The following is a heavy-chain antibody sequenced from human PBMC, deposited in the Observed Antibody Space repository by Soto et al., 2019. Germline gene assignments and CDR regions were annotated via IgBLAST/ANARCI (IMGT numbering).Heavy chain of an antibody. V-gene: IGHV1-18*04. CDR1: GYSFTSYG. Sequence: QVQLVQSGAEVKKPGASVKVSCKASGYSFTSYGINWVRQAPGQGLEWMGWISAYNGNTKYAQNLQGRVTMTTDTSTNTAYMELRSLRADDTAVFFCAREAYCSNGVCTMRYGMDDWGQGSTVTVS. J-gene: IGHJ6*02. D-gene: IGHD2-8*01. CDR2: ISAYNGNT. CDR3: AREAYCSNGVCTMRYGMDD.